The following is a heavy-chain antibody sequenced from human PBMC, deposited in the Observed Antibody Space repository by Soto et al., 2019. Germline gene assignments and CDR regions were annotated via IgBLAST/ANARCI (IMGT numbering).Heavy chain of an antibody. CDR3: ARVGLLLLPDC. J-gene: IGHJ4*02. CDR1: GYTFTNND. Sequence: QVQLVQSGTEVSKPGASAKVSCKTSGYTFTNNDGCWVRQTPGQGLEWFGWISPYIGKTNYARKFKSRVNMTAHTPTSTVHMHLTSLTHDNTGVYYCARVGLLLLPDCWGQGTLVTLSS. V-gene: IGHV1-18*01. D-gene: IGHD3-22*01. CDR2: ISPYIGKT.